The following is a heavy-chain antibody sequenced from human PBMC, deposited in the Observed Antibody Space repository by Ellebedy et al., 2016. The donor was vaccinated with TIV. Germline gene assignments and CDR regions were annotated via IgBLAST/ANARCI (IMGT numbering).Heavy chain of an antibody. CDR1: GFTFSSYA. Sequence: GGSLRLSXAASGFTFSSYAISWVRQAPGQGLEWMGGIIPIFGTANYAQKFQGRVTITADESTSTAYMELSSLRSEDTAVYYCARYDSSGYWGGLFDYWGQGTLVTVSS. J-gene: IGHJ4*02. CDR3: ARYDSSGYWGGLFDY. CDR2: IIPIFGTA. V-gene: IGHV1-69*01. D-gene: IGHD3-22*01.